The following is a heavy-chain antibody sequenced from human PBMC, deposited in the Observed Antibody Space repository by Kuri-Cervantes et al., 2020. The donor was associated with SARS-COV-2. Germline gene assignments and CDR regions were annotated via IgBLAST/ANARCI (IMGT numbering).Heavy chain of an antibody. J-gene: IGHJ4*02. Sequence: SETLSLTCTVSGGSISSSRSYCWGWIRQPPGKGLDWIGSSYYSGSTFYNPSLKSRLTISVDTSKNQFSLKLTSVTAADTAVYYCARLVLEAYSGSFYFDYWGQGSLVTVSS. V-gene: IGHV4-39*01. CDR3: ARLVLEAYSGSFYFDY. CDR2: SYYSGST. D-gene: IGHD1-26*01. CDR1: GGSISSSRSYC.